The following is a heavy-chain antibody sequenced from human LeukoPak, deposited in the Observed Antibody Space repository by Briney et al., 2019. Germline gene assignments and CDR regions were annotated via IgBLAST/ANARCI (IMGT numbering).Heavy chain of an antibody. D-gene: IGHD2-15*01. Sequence: GGSLRLSCAASGFTFSSYWMSWVRQAPGEGLEWVANIKQDGSEKYYVDSVKGRFTISRDNAKNSLYLQMNSLRAEDTAVYYCARRRGYCSGGSCYLGYWGQGTLVTVSS. CDR3: ARRRGYCSGGSCYLGY. V-gene: IGHV3-7*01. CDR1: GFTFSSYW. J-gene: IGHJ4*02. CDR2: IKQDGSEK.